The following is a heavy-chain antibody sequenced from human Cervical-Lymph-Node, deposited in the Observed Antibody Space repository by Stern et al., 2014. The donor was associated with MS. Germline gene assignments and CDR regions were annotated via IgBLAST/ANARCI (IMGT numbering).Heavy chain of an antibody. Sequence: QVTLRESGPALVKPTQTLTLTCTFSGFSLSTSGMRVSWIRQPPGKALEWLARMDLDDDKFYSTSLKSRLPISKDTSKNQVVLTMTNMDPVDTATYYCARSPPYYEFWNDYYYFDYWGQGTLVAVSS. CDR3: ARSPPYYEFWNDYYYFDY. V-gene: IGHV2-70*04. D-gene: IGHD3-3*01. CDR1: GFSLSTSGMR. J-gene: IGHJ4*02. CDR2: MDLDDDK.